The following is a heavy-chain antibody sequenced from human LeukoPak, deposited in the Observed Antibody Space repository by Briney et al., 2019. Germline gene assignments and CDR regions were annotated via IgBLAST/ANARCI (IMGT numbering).Heavy chain of an antibody. CDR1: GFTFSDYA. Sequence: GGSLRLSCAASGFTFSDYAMSWVRQAPGKGLERVSGISSGAGSIYYADSVRGRVTISRDNSKNTLYLQMNSLRAEDTAVYYCAKDGYFTSSWGLDYYMDVWGKGTTVTVSS. V-gene: IGHV3-23*01. J-gene: IGHJ6*03. CDR2: ISSGAGSI. CDR3: AKDGYFTSSWGLDYYMDV. D-gene: IGHD6-6*01.